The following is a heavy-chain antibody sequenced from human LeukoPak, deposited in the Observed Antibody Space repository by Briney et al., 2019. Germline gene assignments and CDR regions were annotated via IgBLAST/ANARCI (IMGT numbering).Heavy chain of an antibody. D-gene: IGHD5-18*01. J-gene: IGHJ4*02. V-gene: IGHV1-2*02. CDR1: GYTFTGYY. CDR2: INPNSGGT. Sequence: GASVKVSCKASGYTFTGYYMHWVRQAPGQGLEWMGWINPNSGGTNYAQKFQGRVTMTRDTSISTAYMELSRLRSDDTAVYYCARSRLWIQLWQETNFDYWGQGTLVTVSS. CDR3: ARSRLWIQLWQETNFDY.